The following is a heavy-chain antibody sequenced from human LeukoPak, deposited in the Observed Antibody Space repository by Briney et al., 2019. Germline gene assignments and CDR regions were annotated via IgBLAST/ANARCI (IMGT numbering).Heavy chain of an antibody. Sequence: PSETLSLTCAVSGFSITSGHYWGWVRQPPGKGLEWIGNRNHRENAYYNPSLRSRLTIFADSSKNQFSLKLNSVTAADTAVYFCARVAYDFWSGTPTFYYMDVWGSGTAVTVSS. V-gene: IGHV4-38-2*01. CDR2: RNHRENA. J-gene: IGHJ6*03. D-gene: IGHD3-3*01. CDR1: GFSITSGHY. CDR3: ARVAYDFWSGTPTFYYMDV.